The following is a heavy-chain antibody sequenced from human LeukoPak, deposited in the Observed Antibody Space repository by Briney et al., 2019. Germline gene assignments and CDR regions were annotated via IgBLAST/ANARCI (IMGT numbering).Heavy chain of an antibody. Sequence: QPGGSLRLSCAASGFTFSTYWMHWVRQVPGKGLVWVSHINSDGSSPSYADSVKGRFTISRDNAKNTLYLQMNSLRAEDTAVYYCAREGIAGDFDYWGQGTLVTVSS. CDR1: GFTFSTYW. CDR2: INSDGSSP. J-gene: IGHJ4*02. CDR3: AREGIAGDFDY. V-gene: IGHV3-74*01. D-gene: IGHD6-13*01.